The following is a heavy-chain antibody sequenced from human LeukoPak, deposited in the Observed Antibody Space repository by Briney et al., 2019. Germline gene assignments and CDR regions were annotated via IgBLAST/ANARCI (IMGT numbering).Heavy chain of an antibody. Sequence: PSETLSLTCTVSGYSISSGYYWGWIRQPPGKGLEWIGTIYHSGSTNYNPSLKSRVTISVDTSKNQFSLKLSSVTAADTAVYYCARHEREWELRAFDIWGQGTTVTVSS. CDR1: GYSISSGYY. J-gene: IGHJ3*02. V-gene: IGHV4-38-2*02. CDR3: ARHEREWELRAFDI. D-gene: IGHD1-26*01. CDR2: IYHSGST.